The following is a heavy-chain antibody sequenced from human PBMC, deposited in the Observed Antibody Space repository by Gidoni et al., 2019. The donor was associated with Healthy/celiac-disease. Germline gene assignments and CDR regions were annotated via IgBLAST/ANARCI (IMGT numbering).Heavy chain of an antibody. CDR3: ARLHTYFDWSSLGDYYYYYMDV. J-gene: IGHJ6*03. Sequence: QLQLQESGPGLVKPSETLSLTCTVSGGSISSISYYWGWIRQPPGKGLEWFGSIYYSGITYYNPSLKSRVTISVDTSKNQFSLKLSSVTAADTAVYYCARLHTYFDWSSLGDYYYYYMDVWGKGTTVTVSS. CDR1: GGSISSISYY. D-gene: IGHD3-9*01. V-gene: IGHV4-39*01. CDR2: IYYSGIT.